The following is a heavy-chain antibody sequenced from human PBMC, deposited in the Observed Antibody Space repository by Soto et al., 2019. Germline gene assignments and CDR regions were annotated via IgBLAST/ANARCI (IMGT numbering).Heavy chain of an antibody. CDR2: VIPMLRMS. Sequence: QVQLVQSGAEVRKPGSSVKVSCTASGDTFNFYTISWVQQAPGQGLEWMGRVIPMLRMSNYAQKFQGRVTISADKSTSTAYMALSSLRSDDTAVYYCATNYGSGSTHFDHWGQGTLVTVSS. CDR3: ATNYGSGSTHFDH. CDR1: GDTFNFYT. J-gene: IGHJ4*02. V-gene: IGHV1-69*02. D-gene: IGHD3-10*01.